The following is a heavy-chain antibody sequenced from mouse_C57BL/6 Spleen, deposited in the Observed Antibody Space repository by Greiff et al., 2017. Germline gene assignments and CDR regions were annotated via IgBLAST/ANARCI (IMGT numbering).Heavy chain of an antibody. J-gene: IGHJ3*01. Sequence: EVKLVESGEGLVKPGGSLKLSCAASGFTFSSYAMSWVRQTPEKRLEWVAYISSGGDYIYYADTVKGRFTISRDNARNTLYLQMSSLKAEDTAMYYCTRDREDDYAAWFAYWGQGTLVTVSA. V-gene: IGHV5-9-1*02. CDR3: TRDREDDYAAWFAY. D-gene: IGHD2-4*01. CDR2: ISSGGDYI. CDR1: GFTFSSYA.